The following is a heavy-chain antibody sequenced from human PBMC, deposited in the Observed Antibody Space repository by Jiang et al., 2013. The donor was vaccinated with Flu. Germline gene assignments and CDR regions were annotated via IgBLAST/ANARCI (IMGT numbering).Heavy chain of an antibody. D-gene: IGHD2-15*01. CDR2: IKPDGSDA. V-gene: IGHV3-7*03. J-gene: IGHJ4*02. Sequence: PGGSLRLSCAASGFTFSSYWMSWIRQAPGKGLEWMANIKPDGSDAYYVDSVKGRFTISRDNAKNSLYLEMNSLRAEDTAVYYCGRDHNWVVADYWGQGTLVTVSS. CDR1: GFTFSSYW. CDR3: GRDHNWVVADY.